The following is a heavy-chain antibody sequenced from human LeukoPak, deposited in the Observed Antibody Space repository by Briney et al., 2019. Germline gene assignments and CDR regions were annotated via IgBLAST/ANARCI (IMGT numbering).Heavy chain of an antibody. CDR2: ISGSGDST. CDR3: AKYGDRSWWYYFGY. D-gene: IGHD6-13*01. Sequence: GGSLTLSCRASVFTFYLCDVLGPRQAPGKGLEWVSGISGSGDSTYYADSVKGRLTISRDNSKNTLYLQMNSLRAEDTAVYYCAKYGDRSWWYYFGYWGQGTLVIVSS. V-gene: IGHV3-23*01. CDR1: VFTFYLC. J-gene: IGHJ4*02.